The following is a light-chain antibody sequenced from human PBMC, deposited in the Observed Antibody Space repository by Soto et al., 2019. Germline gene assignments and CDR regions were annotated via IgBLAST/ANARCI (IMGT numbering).Light chain of an antibody. CDR1: DNIFTY. J-gene: IGKJ1*01. Sequence: IRMTPSPSTLSASVGDIVTITCWASDNIFTYVAWYQHRAGGAPKLLIFDASTLQSGVPPRFSGGGSRTDFTLTITGLQPEDSASYYCQHYTLYSGPFGQGTTVDIK. V-gene: IGKV1-5*01. CDR3: QHYTLYSGP. CDR2: DAS.